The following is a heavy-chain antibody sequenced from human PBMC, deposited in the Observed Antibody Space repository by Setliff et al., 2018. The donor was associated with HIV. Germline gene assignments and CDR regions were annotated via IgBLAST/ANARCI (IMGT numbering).Heavy chain of an antibody. V-gene: IGHV4-4*07. CDR1: GGSISSYC. J-gene: IGHJ4*02. CDR2: ILSSGST. D-gene: IGHD3-16*01. Sequence: PETLSLTCTVSGGSISSYCWSWVRQPAGKGLEWIGRILSSGSTSYKSSLKSRVTMTVDTSKNQFSLRLTSVTAADTAVYYCARAVRGSPFDYWGQGTLVTVSS. CDR3: ARAVRGSPFDY.